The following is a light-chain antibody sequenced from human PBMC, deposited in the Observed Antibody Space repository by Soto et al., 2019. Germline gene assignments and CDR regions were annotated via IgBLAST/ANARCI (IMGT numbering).Light chain of an antibody. CDR3: QQSYITPYT. CDR1: QSIASF. V-gene: IGKV1-39*01. CDR2: ASF. Sequence: DIQMTQSPSSLSVSVGDRVTITCRASQSIASFLNWYQQKPGKAPKLLIYASFILQSGVPSRFSGSGSGTDFTLTISSLQPEDFATYYCQQSYITPYTFGQGTILEIK. J-gene: IGKJ2*01.